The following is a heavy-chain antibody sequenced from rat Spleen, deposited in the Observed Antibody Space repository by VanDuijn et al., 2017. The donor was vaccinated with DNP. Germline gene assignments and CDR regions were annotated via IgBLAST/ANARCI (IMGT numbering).Heavy chain of an antibody. CDR3: TTDFERGY. CDR1: GFTFSNYY. Sequence: EVKLVESGGGLVQPGRSMKLSCAASGFTFSNYYMAWVRQAPTKGLEWVADISADGGVTYYGGSVKGRFTISRDNAKSILYLQMDSLRSEDTATYYCTTDFERGYWGQGVMVTVSS. D-gene: IGHD1-11*01. V-gene: IGHV5-27*01. CDR2: ISADGGVT. J-gene: IGHJ2*01.